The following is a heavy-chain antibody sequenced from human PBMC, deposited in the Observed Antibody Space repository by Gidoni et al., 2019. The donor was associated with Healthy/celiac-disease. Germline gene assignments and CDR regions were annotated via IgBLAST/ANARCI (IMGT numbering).Heavy chain of an antibody. V-gene: IGHV3-23*01. CDR3: AKDKGYCSGGSCYSGVTPDY. Sequence: EVQLLESGGGLVQPGGSLRLSCEASGFTFSCYAMSWVRQAPGTGLVWFSVMSGSGCSTYYADSVKGRFTISRDNSKNTLYLQMNSLRAEDTAVYYCAKDKGYCSGGSCYSGVTPDYWGQGTLVTVSS. D-gene: IGHD2-15*01. J-gene: IGHJ4*02. CDR1: GFTFSCYA. CDR2: MSGSGCST.